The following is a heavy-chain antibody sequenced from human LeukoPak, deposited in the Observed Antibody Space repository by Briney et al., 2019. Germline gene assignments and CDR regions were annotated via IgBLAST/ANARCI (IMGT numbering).Heavy chain of an antibody. Sequence: SETLSLTCAVYGGSFSGYYWSWIRQPPGKGLEWIGEINHSGSTNYNPSLKSRVTISVDTSKNQFSLKLSSVTAADTAVYYCARGSRASAMVRGVTEAHPHYYYYGMDVWGQGTTVTVSS. CDR2: INHSGST. V-gene: IGHV4-34*01. J-gene: IGHJ6*02. CDR1: GGSFSGYY. D-gene: IGHD3-10*01. CDR3: ARGSRASAMVRGVTEAHPHYYYYGMDV.